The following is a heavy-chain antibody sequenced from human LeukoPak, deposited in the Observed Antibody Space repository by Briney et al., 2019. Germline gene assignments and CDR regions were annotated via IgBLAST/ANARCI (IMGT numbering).Heavy chain of an antibody. Sequence: SETLSLTCAVSGYSISSGYYWGWIRQPPGRGLEWIGSIYHSGSTYYNPSLKSRVTISVDTCKNQFSLKLSSVTAADTAVYYCARDSGQWLRPKYYFDYWGQGTLVTVSS. J-gene: IGHJ4*02. D-gene: IGHD5-12*01. CDR3: ARDSGQWLRPKYYFDY. V-gene: IGHV4-38-2*02. CDR2: IYHSGST. CDR1: GYSISSGYY.